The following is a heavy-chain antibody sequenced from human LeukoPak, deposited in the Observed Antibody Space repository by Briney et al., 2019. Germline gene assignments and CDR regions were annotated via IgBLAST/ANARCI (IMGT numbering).Heavy chain of an antibody. J-gene: IGHJ4*02. D-gene: IGHD4-23*01. CDR3: ARDGMPTVVTPSY. V-gene: IGHV4-30-2*01. Sequence: SETLSLTCTVSGGSISSGGYYWSWIRQPPGKGLEWIGYIYHSGSTYYNPSLKSRVTISVDRSKNQLSLKLSSVTAADTAVYYCARDGMPTVVTPSYWGQGALVTVSS. CDR1: GGSISSGGYY. CDR2: IYHSGST.